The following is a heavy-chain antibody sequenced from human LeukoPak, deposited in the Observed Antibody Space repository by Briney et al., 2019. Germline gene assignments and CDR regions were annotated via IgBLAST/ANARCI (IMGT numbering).Heavy chain of an antibody. D-gene: IGHD6-19*01. V-gene: IGHV1-24*01. CDR1: GYTLTELS. Sequence: ASVKVSCKVSGYTLTELSMHWVRQAPGKGLEWMGGFDPEDGETIYAQKFQGRVTMTEDTSTDTAYMELGSLRSEDTAVYYCATEAPSSGWYYFDYWGQGTLVTVSS. CDR3: ATEAPSSGWYYFDY. CDR2: FDPEDGET. J-gene: IGHJ4*02.